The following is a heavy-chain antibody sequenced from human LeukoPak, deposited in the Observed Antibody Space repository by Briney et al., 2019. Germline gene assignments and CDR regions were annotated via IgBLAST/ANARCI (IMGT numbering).Heavy chain of an antibody. D-gene: IGHD3-10*01. CDR1: GFTFSSHW. CDR3: AKERWFGEMAPDY. CDR2: ISYDGSNK. Sequence: SGGSLRLSCAASGFTFSSHWMHWVRQAPGKGLEWVAVISYDGSNKYYADSVKGRFTISRDNSKNTLYLQMNSLRAEDTAVYYCAKERWFGEMAPDYWGQGTLVTVSS. V-gene: IGHV3-30*18. J-gene: IGHJ4*02.